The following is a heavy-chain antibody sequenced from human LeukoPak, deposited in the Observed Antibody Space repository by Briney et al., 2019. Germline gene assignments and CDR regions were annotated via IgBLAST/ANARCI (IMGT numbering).Heavy chain of an antibody. Sequence: GGSLRLSCAASGFTFSSYAMSWVRQAPGKGLEWVSTISSNGGITYYADSVKGRFTVSRDNSQNTLYLQMNSLWAEDTAVYYCAKGVGEGAFDIWGQGTMVTVSS. CDR1: GFTFSSYA. J-gene: IGHJ3*02. D-gene: IGHD3-10*01. V-gene: IGHV3-23*01. CDR3: AKGVGEGAFDI. CDR2: ISSNGGIT.